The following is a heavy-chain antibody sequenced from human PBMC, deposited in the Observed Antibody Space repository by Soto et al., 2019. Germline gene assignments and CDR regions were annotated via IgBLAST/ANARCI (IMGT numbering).Heavy chain of an antibody. J-gene: IGHJ6*03. CDR1: GGSISSYY. D-gene: IGHD2-8*01. CDR3: ARLGGYCTNGVCHDYYYYMDV. CDR2: IYCSGST. V-gene: IGHV4-59*08. Sequence: SETLSLTCTVSGGSISSYYWSWIRQPPGKGLEWIGYIYCSGSTNYNPSLKSRVTISVDTSKNQFSLKLSSVTAADTAVYYCARLGGYCTNGVCHDYYYYMDVWGKGTTVTVSS.